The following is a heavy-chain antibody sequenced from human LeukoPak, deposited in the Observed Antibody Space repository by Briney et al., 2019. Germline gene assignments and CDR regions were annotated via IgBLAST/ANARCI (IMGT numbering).Heavy chain of an antibody. D-gene: IGHD1-26*01. CDR1: GFGFSNFW. V-gene: IGHV3-7*01. CDR3: ARVGATTWY. CDR2: IKEDGSLK. Sequence: GGSLRLSCAASGFGFSNFWMSWVRQAPGKGPEWVANIKEDGSLKNYVDSVEGRFTISRDNAKNTLYLQVNSLRAEDTAVYYCARVGATTWYWGQGTLVTVSS. J-gene: IGHJ4*02.